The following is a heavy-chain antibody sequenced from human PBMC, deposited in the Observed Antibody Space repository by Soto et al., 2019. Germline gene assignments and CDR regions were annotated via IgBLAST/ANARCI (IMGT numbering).Heavy chain of an antibody. Sequence: EVLLLESGGGLVQPGWPLRLSCAASGFTLNTFAMTWVRQAPGKGLEWVSALSGSGSLSYYADSVKGRFTISRDNSKNTMYLQMNNLRVDEPAVDFCARDRGGDLDSWGQGTLVTVSS. CDR1: GFTLNTFA. CDR2: LSGSGSLS. CDR3: ARDRGGDLDS. V-gene: IGHV3-23*01. D-gene: IGHD2-15*01. J-gene: IGHJ4*02.